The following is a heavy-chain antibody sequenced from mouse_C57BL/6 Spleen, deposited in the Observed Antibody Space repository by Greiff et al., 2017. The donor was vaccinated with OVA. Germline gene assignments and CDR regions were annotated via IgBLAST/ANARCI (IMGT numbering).Heavy chain of an antibody. V-gene: IGHV5-2*01. Sequence: VEESGGGLVQPGESLKLSCESNEYEFPSHDMSWVRKTPETRLELVAAINSDGGSTYYPDTMERRFIISRDNTKKTLYLQRSSLRSEDTALYYCARRGYFSAMDYWGQGTSVTVSS. CDR1: EYEFPSHD. CDR2: INSDGGST. CDR3: ARRGYFSAMDY. J-gene: IGHJ4*01.